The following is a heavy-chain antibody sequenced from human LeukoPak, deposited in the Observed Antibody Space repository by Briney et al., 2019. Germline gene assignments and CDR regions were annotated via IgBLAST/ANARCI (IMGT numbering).Heavy chain of an antibody. Sequence: PSETLSLTCTVSGDSISSSSSYWGWIRQPPGKGLEWIGSIYYSGSTYYNPSLKSQVTISVDTSKNQFSLELSSVTAADTAVYYCARLILDSSAYYFRYWGQGALVTVSS. CDR2: IYYSGST. J-gene: IGHJ4*02. D-gene: IGHD3-22*01. CDR1: GDSISSSSSY. CDR3: ARLILDSSAYYFRY. V-gene: IGHV4-39*01.